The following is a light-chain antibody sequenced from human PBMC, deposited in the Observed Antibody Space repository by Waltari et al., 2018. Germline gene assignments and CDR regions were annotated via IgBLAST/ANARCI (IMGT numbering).Light chain of an antibody. Sequence: QSALTQPASVSGSPGQSITISCTGTSSDVGGYNYVSWYQHHPGKAPKIMIYEVNDRPSGVSNRFSGSKSGNTASLTISGLQAEDEADYYCSSYRRSDIVVFGGGTKLTVL. CDR3: SSYRRSDIVV. V-gene: IGLV2-14*01. CDR2: EVN. CDR1: SSDVGGYNY. J-gene: IGLJ2*01.